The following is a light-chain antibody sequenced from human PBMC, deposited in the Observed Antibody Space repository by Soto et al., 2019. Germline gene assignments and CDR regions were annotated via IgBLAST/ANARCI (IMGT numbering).Light chain of an antibody. J-gene: IGKJ3*01. V-gene: IGKV3-11*01. CDR3: QHRTNWPPSF. CDR2: DAS. Sequence: EIVLTQSPATLSLSPGERATLSCRASQSVGTYLAWYQQKPDQAPRLLIYDASNRSTGIPARFSGSGSGTDFTLTISSLESDDCAVYYCQHRTNWPPSFFGPGTKVDIK. CDR1: QSVGTY.